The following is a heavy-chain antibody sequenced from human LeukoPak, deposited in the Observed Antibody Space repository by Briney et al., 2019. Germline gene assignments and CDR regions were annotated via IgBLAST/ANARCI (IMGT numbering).Heavy chain of an antibody. CDR2: IYYSGST. D-gene: IGHD1-26*01. CDR1: GGSISSSSYY. V-gene: IGHV4-39*07. J-gene: IGHJ5*02. CDR3: TRSREGWFDP. Sequence: SETLSLTCTVSGGSISSSSYYWGWIRQPPGKGLEWIGSIYYSGSTYYNPSLKSRVTISVDTSKNQFSLKLTSVTAADTAVYYCTRSREGWFDPWGQGTLVTVSS.